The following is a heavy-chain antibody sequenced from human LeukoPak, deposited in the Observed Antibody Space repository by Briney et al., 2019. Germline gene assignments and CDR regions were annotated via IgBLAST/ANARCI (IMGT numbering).Heavy chain of an antibody. Sequence: GGSLRLSCAASGFTFSCYSMHWVRQAPGKGLEWVAVISFDGGNQFYADSVRGRFTISRDNSKNTLSLQMNGLRVEDTAVYYCAKDQVEWFGELNYTPAGFDYWGQGTLVTVSS. J-gene: IGHJ4*02. V-gene: IGHV3-30*05. CDR2: ISFDGGNQ. CDR1: GFTFSCYS. D-gene: IGHD3-10*01. CDR3: AKDQVEWFGELNYTPAGFDY.